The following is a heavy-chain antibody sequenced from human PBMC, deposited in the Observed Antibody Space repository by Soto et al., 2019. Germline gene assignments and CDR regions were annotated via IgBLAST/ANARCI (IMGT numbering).Heavy chain of an antibody. CDR1: GYTFTGYA. V-gene: IGHV1-3*01. CDR3: ARGDYYDIHDY. D-gene: IGHD3-22*01. CDR2: INAGNGNT. Sequence: QVQLVQSGAEVKKPGASVKVSCKASGYTFTGYAIHWVRQAPGKRLEWMGWINAGNGNTKYSQKFQGRVTITRDTSASTAYMELSSLRSEDTAVYYCARGDYYDIHDYWGQGTLVTVSS. J-gene: IGHJ4*02.